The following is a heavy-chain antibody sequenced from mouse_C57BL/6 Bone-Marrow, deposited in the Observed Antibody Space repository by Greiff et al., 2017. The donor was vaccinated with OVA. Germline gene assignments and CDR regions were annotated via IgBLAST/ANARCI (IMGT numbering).Heavy chain of an antibody. CDR3: VRHGLPLAY. CDR2: IRSKSNNYAT. J-gene: IGHJ3*01. V-gene: IGHV10-1*01. Sequence: EVQLVESGGGLVQPKGSLKLSCAASGFSFNTYAMNWVRQAPGQGLEWVARIRSKSNNYATYYADSVKDRFTISRDDSESMLYLQMNNLKAQDTAMYYCVRHGLPLAYWGQGTLVTVSA. CDR1: GFSFNTYA. D-gene: IGHD3-1*01.